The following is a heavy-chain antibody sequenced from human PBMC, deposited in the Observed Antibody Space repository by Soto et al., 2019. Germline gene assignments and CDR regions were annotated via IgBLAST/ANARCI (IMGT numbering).Heavy chain of an antibody. CDR1: GFTFSPFW. D-gene: IGHD3-16*01. Sequence: GGSLRLSCAASGFTFSPFWMHWVRQVPGKGPVWVSRINSDGNSTSYADSVKGRFTISRDNAKNTLYLQMNSLRAEDTAVYYCAREEYVGFNCFAPWGQGTLVTVSS. V-gene: IGHV3-74*01. CDR3: AREEYVGFNCFAP. CDR2: INSDGNST. J-gene: IGHJ5*02.